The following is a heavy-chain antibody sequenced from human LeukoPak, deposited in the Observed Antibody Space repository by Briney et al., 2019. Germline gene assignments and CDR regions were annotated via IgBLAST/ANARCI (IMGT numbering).Heavy chain of an antibody. D-gene: IGHD1-26*01. CDR1: GYTLTELS. CDR2: FDPEDGET. Sequence: ASVKVSCKVSGYTLTELSMHWVRQAPGKGREWMGGFDPEDGETIYAQKFQGRVTMTEDTSTDTAYMELSSLRSEDTAVYYCATDLASGSYYGYWGQGTLVSVSS. CDR3: ATDLASGSYYGY. V-gene: IGHV1-24*01. J-gene: IGHJ4*02.